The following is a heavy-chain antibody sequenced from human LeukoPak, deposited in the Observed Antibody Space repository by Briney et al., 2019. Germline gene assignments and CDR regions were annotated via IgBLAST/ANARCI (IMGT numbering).Heavy chain of an antibody. J-gene: IGHJ4*02. CDR3: AKSNGYSYGPPELDY. V-gene: IGHV3-23*01. CDR1: GFTFSSYA. D-gene: IGHD5-18*01. CDR2: ISGSGGST. Sequence: GGSLRLSCAASGFTFSSYAMGWVRQAPGKGLEWVSAISGSGGSTYYADSVKGRFTISRDNSKNTLYLQMNSLRAEDTAVYYCAKSNGYSYGPPELDYWGQGTLVTISS.